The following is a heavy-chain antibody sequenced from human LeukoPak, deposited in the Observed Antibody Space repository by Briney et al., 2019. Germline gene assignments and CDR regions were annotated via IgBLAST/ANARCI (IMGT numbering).Heavy chain of an antibody. J-gene: IGHJ2*01. CDR1: GFTFSSYW. CDR3: ARGGLRNWYFDL. CDR2: LNSDGTNT. D-gene: IGHD5-12*01. Sequence: AGGSLRLSCAASGFTFSSYWMHWVRHAPGKGLVWVSRLNSDGTNTYHADSVKGRVTISRDNAKNTVYLEMNSLRAEDTAVYYCARGGLRNWYFDLWGRGTLVTVSS. V-gene: IGHV3-74*01.